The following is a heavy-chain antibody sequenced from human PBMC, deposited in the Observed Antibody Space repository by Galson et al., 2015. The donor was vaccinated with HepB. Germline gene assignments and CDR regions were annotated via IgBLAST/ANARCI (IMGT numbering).Heavy chain of an antibody. D-gene: IGHD1-26*01. CDR1: GGSFSGYY. CDR2: INHSGST. Sequence: ETLSLTCAVYGGSFSGYYWSWIRQPPGKGLEWIGEINHSGSTNYNPSLKSRVTISVDTSKNQFSLKLSSVTAADTAVYYCARVVTSGSWAFDIWGQGTMVTVSS. J-gene: IGHJ3*02. V-gene: IGHV4-34*01. CDR3: ARVVTSGSWAFDI.